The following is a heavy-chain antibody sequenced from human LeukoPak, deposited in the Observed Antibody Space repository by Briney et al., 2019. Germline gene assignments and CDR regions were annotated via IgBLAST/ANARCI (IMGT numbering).Heavy chain of an antibody. Sequence: PGGSLRLSCAASGFTFSSYATSWVRQAPGKGLEWVSAISGSGGNTYYADSVKGRFTISRDNSKNTLCLQLNSLIAEDTGVYYCANLSPSQAGNYYNGDYWGQGTLVTVSS. CDR3: ANLSPSQAGNYYNGDY. CDR1: GFTFSSYA. J-gene: IGHJ4*02. V-gene: IGHV3-23*01. D-gene: IGHD3-10*01. CDR2: ISGSGGNT.